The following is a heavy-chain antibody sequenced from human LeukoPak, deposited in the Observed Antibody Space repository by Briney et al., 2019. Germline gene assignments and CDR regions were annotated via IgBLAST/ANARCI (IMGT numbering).Heavy chain of an antibody. V-gene: IGHV3-11*04. J-gene: IGHJ4*02. CDR2: INYGGSTI. Sequence: PGGSLRLSCAASGFIFSDCYMNWFRQVPGKGLEWVSYINYGGSTIRYADSVKGRFTISRDNANNSLFLQMNSLRAEDTAVYYCARGFRFMESDYWGLGTLVTVSS. CDR1: GFIFSDCY. D-gene: IGHD1-1*01. CDR3: ARGFRFMESDY.